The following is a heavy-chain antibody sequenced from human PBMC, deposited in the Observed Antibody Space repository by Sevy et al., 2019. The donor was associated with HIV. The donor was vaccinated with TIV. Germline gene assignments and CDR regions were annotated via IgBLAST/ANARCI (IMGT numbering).Heavy chain of an antibody. D-gene: IGHD1-1*01. CDR2: IYYSGST. CDR1: GGSISSSSYY. J-gene: IGHJ4*02. Sequence: SETLSLTCTVSGGSISSSSYYWGWIRQPPGKGLEWIGSIYYSGSTYYNPSLKSRVTISVDTSKNQFSLKLSSVTAADTAVYYCARHSTGRFVSPFDYWCQGTLVTVSS. CDR3: ARHSTGRFVSPFDY. V-gene: IGHV4-39*01.